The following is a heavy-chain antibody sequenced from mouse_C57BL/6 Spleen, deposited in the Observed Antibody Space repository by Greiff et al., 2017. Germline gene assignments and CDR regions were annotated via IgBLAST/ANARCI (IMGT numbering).Heavy chain of an antibody. J-gene: IGHJ4*01. CDR1: GFSLTSYG. CDR2: RWSGGST. V-gene: IGHV2-2*01. CDR3: AKEDYYGSRGYAMDY. D-gene: IGHD1-1*01. Sequence: VMLVESGPGLVQPSQSLSITCTVSGFSLTSYGVHWVRQSPGKGLEWLGVRWSGGSTDYNAAFISRLSISKDNSKSQVFFKMNSLQADDTAIYYCAKEDYYGSRGYAMDYWGQGTSVTVSS.